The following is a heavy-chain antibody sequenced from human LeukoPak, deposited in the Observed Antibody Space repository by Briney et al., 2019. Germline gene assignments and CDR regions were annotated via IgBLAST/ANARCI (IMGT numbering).Heavy chain of an antibody. CDR3: VRGYDTVDY. D-gene: IGHD3-22*01. CDR2: IWYDGSNI. CDR1: GFTFGSYG. J-gene: IGHJ4*02. V-gene: IGHV3-33*01. Sequence: GGSLRLSCAASGFTFGSYGMHWVRQAPGKGLEWVAVIWYDGSNIYYADSVKVRFTISRVNSKSTLYLQMNSLRAEVTAVYYCVRGYDTVDYWGQGTLVSVSS.